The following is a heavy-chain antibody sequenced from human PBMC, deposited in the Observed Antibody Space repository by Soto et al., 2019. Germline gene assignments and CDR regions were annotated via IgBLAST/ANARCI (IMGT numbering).Heavy chain of an antibody. D-gene: IGHD6-19*01. CDR1: GGSISSGGYY. CDR2: IYYSGST. Sequence: SETLSLTCTVSGGSISSGGYYWSWIRQHPGKGLEWIGYIYYSGSTYYNPSLKSRVTISVDTSKNQFSLKLSSVTAADTAVYYCARAPRGWSTYYYYGMDVWGQGTTVTVSS. CDR3: ARAPRGWSTYYYYGMDV. V-gene: IGHV4-31*03. J-gene: IGHJ6*02.